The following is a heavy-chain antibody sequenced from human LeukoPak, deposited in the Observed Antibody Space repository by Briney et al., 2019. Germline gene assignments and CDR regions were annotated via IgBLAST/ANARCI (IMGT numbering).Heavy chain of an antibody. CDR1: GGSFSGYY. J-gene: IGHJ5*02. Sequence: SETLSLTCAVYGGSFSGYYWSWIRQPPGKGLEWIGYIYYSGSTNYNPSLKSRVTISVDTSKNQFSLKLSSVTAADTAVYYCARLLSGYSSSWWWFDPWGQGTLVTVSS. CDR3: ARLLSGYSSSWWWFDP. CDR2: IYYSGST. V-gene: IGHV4-59*01. D-gene: IGHD6-13*01.